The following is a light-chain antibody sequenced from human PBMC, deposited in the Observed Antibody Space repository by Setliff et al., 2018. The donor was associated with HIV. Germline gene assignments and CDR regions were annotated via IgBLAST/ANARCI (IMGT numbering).Light chain of an antibody. CDR2: DVT. J-gene: IGLJ1*01. CDR1: SSDVGGYNY. V-gene: IGLV2-23*02. Sequence: QSVLAQPASVSGSPGQSITISCTGTSSDVGGYNYVSWYQQHPGKAPKLMIYDVTKRPSGVSNRFSGSKSGNTASLTISGLQAEDEADYYCCSYAGSSTPSNFVTGTKGPVL. CDR3: CSYAGSSTPSN.